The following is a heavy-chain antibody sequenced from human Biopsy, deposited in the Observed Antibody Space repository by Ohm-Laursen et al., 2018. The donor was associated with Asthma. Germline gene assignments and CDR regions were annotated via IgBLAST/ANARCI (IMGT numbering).Heavy chain of an antibody. Sequence: TLSLTCSLSSGSGGYMRSGNYYWGWIRQPPGKGLEWIGSIYYSGTTYYNPSPESRATVSADASKNQFSLKLISVTAADTAVYYCVRGSSSWHHGPFHYYYGLDVWGQGTTATVSS. J-gene: IGHJ6*02. D-gene: IGHD6-13*01. CDR1: SGSGGYMRSGNYY. V-gene: IGHV4-39*01. CDR3: VRGSSSWHHGPFHYYYGLDV. CDR2: IYYSGTT.